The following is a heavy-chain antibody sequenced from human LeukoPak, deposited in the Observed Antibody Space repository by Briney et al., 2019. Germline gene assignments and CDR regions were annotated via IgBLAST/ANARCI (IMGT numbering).Heavy chain of an antibody. CDR1: GFTFSNYG. Sequence: GGSLRLSCAASGFTFSNYGMHWVRQAPGKGLEWVALIWYDGSNKYYADSVKGRFTISRDNSKNTLYLQMNSLRAEDTAVYYCAREKQKYSSGWYCLDYWGQGTLVTVSS. CDR2: IWYDGSNK. CDR3: AREKQKYSSGWYCLDY. D-gene: IGHD6-19*01. V-gene: IGHV3-33*01. J-gene: IGHJ4*02.